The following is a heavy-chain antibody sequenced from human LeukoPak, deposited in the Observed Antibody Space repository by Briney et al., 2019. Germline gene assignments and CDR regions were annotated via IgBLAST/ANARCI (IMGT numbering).Heavy chain of an antibody. CDR1: GDSISGTSFY. V-gene: IGHV4-39*07. Sequence: SETLSLTCTVSGDSISGTSFYWGWIRQPPGKGLEYIGSVYYTGTTYYNPSLKSRVTISVDPSKNQFSLKLTSVTAADSAMYYCAREADPGYSSGDGYFDYWGQGTLVTVSS. CDR2: VYYTGTT. J-gene: IGHJ4*02. D-gene: IGHD6-19*01. CDR3: AREADPGYSSGDGYFDY.